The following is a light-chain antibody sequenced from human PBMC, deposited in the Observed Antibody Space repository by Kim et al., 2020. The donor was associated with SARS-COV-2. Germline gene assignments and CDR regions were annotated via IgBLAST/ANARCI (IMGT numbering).Light chain of an antibody. Sequence: SSELTQDPAVSVALGQTVRITCQGDSLRGYYATWYQQKPGQAPLLVIYGKNSRPSGIPDRFSASTSGNTASLTITGAQADDEADYYCNSRDSSANPWVFGGGTQLTVL. J-gene: IGLJ3*02. V-gene: IGLV3-19*01. CDR3: NSRDSSANPWV. CDR2: GKN. CDR1: SLRGYY.